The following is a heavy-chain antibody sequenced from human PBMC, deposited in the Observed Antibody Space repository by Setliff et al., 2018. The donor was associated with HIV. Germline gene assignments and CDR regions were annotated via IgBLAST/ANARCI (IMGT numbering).Heavy chain of an antibody. V-gene: IGHV4-34*01. Sequence: SETLSLTCAVYGGSFSGYYWSWIRQPPGKGLEWIGEINHSGSTNYNPSLKSRVTISVDTSKNQFSLKLSSVTAADTAVYYCAIGGNGYNWVLVDAFDIWGQGAMVTVSS. CDR3: AIGGNGYNWVLVDAFDI. J-gene: IGHJ3*02. CDR2: INHSGST. CDR1: GGSFSGYY. D-gene: IGHD5-12*01.